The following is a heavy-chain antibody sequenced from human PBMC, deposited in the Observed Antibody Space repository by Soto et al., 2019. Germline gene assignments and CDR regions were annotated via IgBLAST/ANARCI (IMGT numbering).Heavy chain of an antibody. CDR1: GGSFSGYY. V-gene: IGHV4-34*01. CDR2: INHSGST. J-gene: IGHJ6*02. D-gene: IGHD6-13*01. CDR3: ARVQPNSSSWYRGYYYYGMDV. Sequence: QVQLQQWGAGLLKPSETLSLTCAVYGGSFSGYYWSWIRQPPGKGLEWIGEINHSGSTNYNPSLKSRVTISVDTSKNQFSLKLSSVTAADTAVYYCARVQPNSSSWYRGYYYYGMDVWGQGTTVTVSS.